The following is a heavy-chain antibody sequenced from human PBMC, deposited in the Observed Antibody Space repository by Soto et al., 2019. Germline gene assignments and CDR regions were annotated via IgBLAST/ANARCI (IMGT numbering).Heavy chain of an antibody. CDR1: GGSISSGDYY. D-gene: IGHD6-13*01. CDR2: IYYSGST. CDR3: QKGGIAAAGSYPLRY. J-gene: IGHJ4*02. Sequence: PSETLSLTCTVSGGSISSGDYYWSWIRQPPGKGLEWIGYIYYSGSTYYNPSLKSRVTISVDTSKNQFSLKLSSVTAADTAVYYCQKGGIAAAGSYPLRYWGQGTLVTVSS. V-gene: IGHV4-30-4*01.